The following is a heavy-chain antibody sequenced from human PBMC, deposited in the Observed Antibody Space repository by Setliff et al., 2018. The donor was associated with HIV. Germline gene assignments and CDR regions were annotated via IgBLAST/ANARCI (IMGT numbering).Heavy chain of an antibody. V-gene: IGHV1-8*02. CDR3: TRNTWGWFDP. CDR2: INPNTGDT. D-gene: IGHD7-27*01. Sequence: ASVKVSCKASGYTFSSYDINWVRRAAGQGLEWMGWINPNTGDTGYAQKFQGRVTVTRNSSISTAYMELSSLGSEDTAVYYCTRNTWGWFDPWGQGTMVTVS. J-gene: IGHJ5*02. CDR1: GYTFSSYD.